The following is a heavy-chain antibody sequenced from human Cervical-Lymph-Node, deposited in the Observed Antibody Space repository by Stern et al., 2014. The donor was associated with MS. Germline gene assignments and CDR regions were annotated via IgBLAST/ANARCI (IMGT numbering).Heavy chain of an antibody. CDR3: ARQRYFDY. CDR1: GYTFTSYW. CDR2: IFPGGSDI. Sequence: VQLVQSGAEAKKPGESLKISCQASGYTFTSYWIGWVRQMPGKGLEWIAIIFPGGSDIRYSPSFQGQVTISADKSSSTAYLQWNNLKASDTAIYYCARQRYFDYWGQGTLVTVSS. J-gene: IGHJ4*02. V-gene: IGHV5-51*01.